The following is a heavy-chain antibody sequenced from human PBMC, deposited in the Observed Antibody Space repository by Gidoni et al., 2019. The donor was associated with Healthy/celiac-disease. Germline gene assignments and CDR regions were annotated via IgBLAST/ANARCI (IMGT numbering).Heavy chain of an antibody. Sequence: QVQLQESGPGLVKPSQTLSLTCTVSGGSISSGGYYWSWIRQHPGKGLEWIGYIYYSGSTYYNPSLKSRVTISVDTSKNQFSLKLSSVTAADTAVYYCARVGSDFGVVTAIFDYWGQGTLVTVSS. J-gene: IGHJ4*02. CDR1: GGSISSGGYY. CDR3: ARVGSDFGVVTAIFDY. D-gene: IGHD2-21*02. CDR2: IYYSGST. V-gene: IGHV4-31*03.